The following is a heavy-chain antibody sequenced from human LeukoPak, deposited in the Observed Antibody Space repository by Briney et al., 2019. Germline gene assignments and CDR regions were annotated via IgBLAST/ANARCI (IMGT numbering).Heavy chain of an antibody. CDR3: TREVDYRFDY. Sequence: HPGGSLRLSCAASGFTFSSNWMHWVRQAPGKGLVWVSRIKGDGSSTSYADSVKGRFTISRDNAKNTLFLQMNSLRAEDTAVYYCTREVDYRFDYWGQGTLVTVSS. D-gene: IGHD4-11*01. CDR2: IKGDGSST. CDR1: GFTFSSNW. V-gene: IGHV3-74*01. J-gene: IGHJ4*02.